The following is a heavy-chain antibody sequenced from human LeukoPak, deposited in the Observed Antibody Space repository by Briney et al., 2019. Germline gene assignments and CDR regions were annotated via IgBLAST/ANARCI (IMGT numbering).Heavy chain of an antibody. V-gene: IGHV4-61*02. Sequence: SQTLSLTCTVSGGSISNGNSYWKWIRQPAGKGLEWIGRIHTSGATNYNPSLKSRVTISVDTSKNQFSLNLNSVTAADTAVYYCAREQRCLQSLDYWGQGNLVTVSS. D-gene: IGHD5-24*01. CDR2: IHTSGAT. CDR3: AREQRCLQSLDY. CDR1: GGSISNGNSY. J-gene: IGHJ4*02.